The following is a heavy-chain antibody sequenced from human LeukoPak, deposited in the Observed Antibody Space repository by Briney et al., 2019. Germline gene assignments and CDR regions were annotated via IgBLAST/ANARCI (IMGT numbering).Heavy chain of an antibody. CDR2: IPYDGSNK. V-gene: IGHV3-30*02. D-gene: IGHD2-15*01. CDR3: AKDRDPYCSGGSCYPQGG. J-gene: IGHJ4*02. CDR1: GFTFSSYG. Sequence: GGSLRLSCAASGFTFSSYGMHWVRQAPGKGLEWVAFIPYDGSNKYYADSVKGRFTISRDNSKNTLYLQMNSLRAEDTAVYYCAKDRDPYCSGGSCYPQGGWGQGTLVTVSS.